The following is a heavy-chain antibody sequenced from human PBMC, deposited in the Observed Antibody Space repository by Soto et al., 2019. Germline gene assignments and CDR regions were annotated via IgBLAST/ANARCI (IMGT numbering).Heavy chain of an antibody. CDR3: AKYDFWCGYSLDY. CDR1: GGSISSSSYY. J-gene: IGHJ4*02. V-gene: IGHV4-39*01. Sequence: KPSETLSLTCTVSGGSISSSSYYWGWSRQPPGKGLEWIGRIYYSGSTDYNPSLKSRVTISVDTSKNQFSLRLSSVTAADTAVYYCAKYDFWCGYSLDYWGRRTMVTVCS. D-gene: IGHD3-3*01. CDR2: IYYSGST.